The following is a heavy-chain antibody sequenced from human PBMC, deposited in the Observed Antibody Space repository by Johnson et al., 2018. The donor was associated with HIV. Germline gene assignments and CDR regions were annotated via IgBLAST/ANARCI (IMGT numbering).Heavy chain of an antibody. V-gene: IGHV3-30*02. J-gene: IGHJ3*02. Sequence: QVQLVESGGGVVQPGGSLRLSCAASGFTFSNYGMHWVRQAPGKGLEWVAFIRYDGSNKYYADSMKGRFTISRDNSKNTLYLQMNRLRAEDTAVYYCARDLWGGGAFDIWGQGTMVTVSS. CDR3: ARDLWGGGAFDI. D-gene: IGHD2-21*01. CDR2: IRYDGSNK. CDR1: GFTFSNYG.